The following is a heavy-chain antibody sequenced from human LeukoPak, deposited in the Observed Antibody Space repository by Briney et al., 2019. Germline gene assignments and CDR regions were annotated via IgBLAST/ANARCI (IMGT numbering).Heavy chain of an antibody. J-gene: IGHJ4*02. Sequence: ASVKVSCTFSVYTLTELSMHWVRQAPGNQLEWMGGFDPEDGETIYAQKFPGRVTMTEDTATVTAYMELSSLRSEDTAVYYCARASGEARHSSGYYYPAYYFDYWGQGTLVTVSS. CDR3: ARASGEARHSSGYYYPAYYFDY. V-gene: IGHV1-24*01. CDR1: VYTLTELS. D-gene: IGHD3-22*01. CDR2: FDPEDGET.